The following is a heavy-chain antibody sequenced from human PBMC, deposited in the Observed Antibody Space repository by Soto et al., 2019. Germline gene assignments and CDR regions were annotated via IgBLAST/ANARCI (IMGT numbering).Heavy chain of an antibody. Sequence: SETLSLTCTVSGGSISSYYWSWIRQPAGKGLEWIGRIYTSGSTNYNPSLKSRVTMSVDTSKNQCSLKLSSVTVADTAVYYCARDRKGCSSTSCYRYYYYYGMDVWGQVIKATVSS. J-gene: IGHJ6*02. V-gene: IGHV4-4*07. D-gene: IGHD2-2*02. CDR3: ARDRKGCSSTSCYRYYYYYGMDV. CDR1: GGSISSYY. CDR2: IYTSGST.